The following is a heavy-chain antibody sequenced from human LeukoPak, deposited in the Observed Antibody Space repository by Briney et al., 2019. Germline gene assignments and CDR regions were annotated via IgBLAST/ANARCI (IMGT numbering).Heavy chain of an antibody. CDR2: IYSGGST. CDR3: AGGSSSHDY. D-gene: IGHD6-13*01. V-gene: IGHV3-66*01. CDR1: GFTFSSYS. Sequence: PGGSLRLSCAASGFTFSSYSMNWVRQAPGKGLEWVSVIYSGGSTYYADSVKGRFTISRDNSKNTLYLQMNSLRAEDTAVYYCAGGSSSHDYWGQGTLVTVSS. J-gene: IGHJ4*02.